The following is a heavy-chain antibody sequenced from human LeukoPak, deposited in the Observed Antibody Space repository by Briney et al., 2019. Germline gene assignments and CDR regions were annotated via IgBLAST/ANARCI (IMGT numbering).Heavy chain of an antibody. J-gene: IGHJ3*02. V-gene: IGHV1-2*02. Sequence: ASVKASCKASGYTFTGYYMHWVRQAPGQGLEWMGWINPNIGGTNYAQKFQGRVTMTRETSISTAYMELRRLRSDDTAVYYCAREVKLVTMVRGVINAFDIWGQGTMVTVSS. CDR3: AREVKLVTMVRGVINAFDI. CDR1: GYTFTGYY. D-gene: IGHD3-10*01. CDR2: INPNIGGT.